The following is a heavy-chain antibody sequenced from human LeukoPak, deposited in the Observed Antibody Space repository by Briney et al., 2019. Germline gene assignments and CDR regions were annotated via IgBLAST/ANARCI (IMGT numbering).Heavy chain of an antibody. Sequence: PETLSLTCAVYGGSFSGYYWSWIRQPAGKGLEWFGGINQSGSMNYNPSLKSRVTISEDTSKNQFTLKLSSVTAADTAVYYCASSSGYSESPMDVWGQGTTVTVSS. D-gene: IGHD3-22*01. J-gene: IGHJ6*02. V-gene: IGHV4-34*01. CDR3: ASSSGYSESPMDV. CDR2: INQSGSM. CDR1: GGSFSGYY.